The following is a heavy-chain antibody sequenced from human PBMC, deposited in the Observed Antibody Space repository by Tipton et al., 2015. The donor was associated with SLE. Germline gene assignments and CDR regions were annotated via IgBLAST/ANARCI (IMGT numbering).Heavy chain of an antibody. Sequence: GLVKPSETLSLTCTVSGGSLNSCCYYWSWIRQPAGKGLEWIGRIYTSGSTNYNPSLKSRVTMSVDTSKNQFSLKLSSVTAADTAVYYCARDPLGDDAFDIWGQGTMVTVSS. CDR2: IYTSGST. CDR3: ARDPLGDDAFDI. D-gene: IGHD2-21*01. J-gene: IGHJ3*02. CDR1: GGSLNSCCYY. V-gene: IGHV4-61*02.